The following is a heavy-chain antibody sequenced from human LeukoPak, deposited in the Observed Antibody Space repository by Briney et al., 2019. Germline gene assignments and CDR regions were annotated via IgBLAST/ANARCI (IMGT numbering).Heavy chain of an antibody. Sequence: SVKVSCKASGGTFSSYAISWVRQAPGQGLEWMGRIIPILGIANYAQKFQGRVTITADKSTSTAYMELSSLRSEDTAVYYCASRSSNEQYWRSTSCYYYYMDGWGKGTTVTGSS. V-gene: IGHV1-69*04. J-gene: IGHJ6*03. D-gene: IGHD2-2*01. CDR3: ASRSSNEQYWRSTSCYYYYMDG. CDR2: IIPILGIA. CDR1: GGTFSSYA.